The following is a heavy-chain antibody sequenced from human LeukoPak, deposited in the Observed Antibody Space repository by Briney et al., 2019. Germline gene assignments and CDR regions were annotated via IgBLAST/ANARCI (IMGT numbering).Heavy chain of an antibody. CDR3: ARETYSSSSIDY. V-gene: IGHV1-2*02. CDR2: INPNSGGT. J-gene: IGHJ4*02. D-gene: IGHD6-6*01. CDR1: GYTFTGYY. Sequence: ASVKVSCKASGYTFTGYYMHWVQQAPGQGLEWMGWINPNSGGTNYAQKVQGRVTMTRDTSISTAYMELSRLRSDDTAVYYCARETYSSSSIDYWGQGTLVTVSS.